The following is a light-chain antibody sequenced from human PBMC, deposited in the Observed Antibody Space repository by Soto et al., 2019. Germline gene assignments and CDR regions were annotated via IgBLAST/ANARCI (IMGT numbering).Light chain of an antibody. J-gene: IGKJ4*01. CDR2: DAS. V-gene: IGKV1-5*01. CDR3: QQYNSYPLT. CDR1: QSISSW. Sequence: DIQMTQSPSSVSASVGDRVTITCWASQSISSWLAWYQQKPGKAPKLLIYDASSLESGVPSRFSGSGSGTEFPLTISSLQPDDFATYYCQQYNSYPLTFGGGTRWIS.